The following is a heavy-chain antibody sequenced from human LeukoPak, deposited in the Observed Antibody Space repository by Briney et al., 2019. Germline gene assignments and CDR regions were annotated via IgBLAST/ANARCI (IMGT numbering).Heavy chain of an antibody. CDR3: ARGIPQTGVMLDY. D-gene: IGHD2-21*01. Sequence: QPGGSLRLSCAASGFTFSSYEMNWVRQAPGKGLEWVSYISSSGSTIYYADSVKGRFTISRDNAKNSLYLQMNSLRAEDTAVYYCARGIPQTGVMLDYWGQGTLVTVPS. CDR2: ISSSGSTI. J-gene: IGHJ4*02. V-gene: IGHV3-48*03. CDR1: GFTFSSYE.